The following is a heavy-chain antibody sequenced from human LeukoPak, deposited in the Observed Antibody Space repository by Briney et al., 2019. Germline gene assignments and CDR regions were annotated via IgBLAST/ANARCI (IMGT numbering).Heavy chain of an antibody. D-gene: IGHD6-19*01. CDR3: ARDGVAVAVRGWFDP. J-gene: IGHJ5*02. CDR1: GASITSYH. CDR2: MFYSGNT. V-gene: IGHV4-4*07. Sequence: SETLSLTCTVSGASITSYHWSWIRQPAGKGLEWIGRMFYSGNTDYNPSLKRRLTMSIDTSKNQFSLKLSSVTAADTAVYDCARDGVAVAVRGWFDPWGQGTLVTVSS.